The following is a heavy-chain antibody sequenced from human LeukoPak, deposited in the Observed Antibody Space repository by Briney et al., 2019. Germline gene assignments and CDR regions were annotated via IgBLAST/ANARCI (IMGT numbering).Heavy chain of an antibody. CDR1: GGSVSRGGYY. CDR2: TSYSEGT. D-gene: IGHD1-26*01. J-gene: IGHJ4*02. Sequence: PSETLSLTCTVSGGSVSRGGYYWNWIRQHPGKGLEWIGFTSYSEGTYYNPSLMSRITISVDISQNQFSPKMRDVTAADTAVYFCATADWESFYFDSWGQGALVAVSS. CDR3: ATADWESFYFDS. V-gene: IGHV4-31*03.